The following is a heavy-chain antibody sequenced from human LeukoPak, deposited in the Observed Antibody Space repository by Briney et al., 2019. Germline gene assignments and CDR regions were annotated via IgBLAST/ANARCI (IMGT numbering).Heavy chain of an antibody. CDR3: ARGAGAAAGQYYYYYYMDV. CDR2: IIPIFGTA. CDR1: GGTFSSYA. V-gene: IGHV1-69*05. D-gene: IGHD6-13*01. J-gene: IGHJ6*03. Sequence: SVKVSCKASGGTFSSYAIGWVRQAPGQGLEWMGGIIPIFGTANYAQKFQGRVTITTDESTSTAYMELSSLRSEDTAVYYCARGAGAAAGQYYYYYYMDVWGKGTTVTVSS.